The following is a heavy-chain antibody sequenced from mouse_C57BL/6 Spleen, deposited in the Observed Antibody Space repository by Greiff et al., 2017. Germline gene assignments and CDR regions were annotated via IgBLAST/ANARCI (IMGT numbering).Heavy chain of an antibody. CDR3: ARGYGNFNWYFDV. CDR1: GYTFTDYY. J-gene: IGHJ1*03. V-gene: IGHV1-26*01. D-gene: IGHD2-1*01. CDR2: INPNNGGT. Sequence: VQLQQSGPELVKPGASVKISCKASGYTFTDYYMNWVKQSHGKSLEWIGDINPNNGGTSYNQKFKGKATLTVDKSSSTAYMELRSLTSEDSAVYYCARGYGNFNWYFDVWGTGTTVTVSS.